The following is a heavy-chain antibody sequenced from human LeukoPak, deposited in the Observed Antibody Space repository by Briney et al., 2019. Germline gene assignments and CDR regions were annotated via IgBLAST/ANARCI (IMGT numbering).Heavy chain of an antibody. V-gene: IGHV1-46*01. J-gene: IGHJ4*02. CDR1: GYSFTRYF. D-gene: IGHD1-14*01. Sequence: ASVKVSCKASGYSFTRYFLHWVRQAPGQGLEWMGKINPSGGSTSYARKFQGRVTMTRDTSTSTVYMELRSLRSEDTAVYYCAKQPAHTRRDRYFDYWGQGTLVTVSS. CDR2: INPSGGST. CDR3: AKQPAHTRRDRYFDY.